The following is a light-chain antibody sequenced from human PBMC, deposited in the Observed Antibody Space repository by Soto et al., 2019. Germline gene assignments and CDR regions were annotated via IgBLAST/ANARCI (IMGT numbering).Light chain of an antibody. Sequence: QSVLTQPASVSGSLGQSITISCTGTRSDVGGYNFVSWYQQHPGKAPKLMIHEVSNRPSGVSNRFSGSKSGNTASLTISGLQAEDEGDYYCSSYSNTNTLVFGGGTKLTVL. CDR3: SSYSNTNTLV. J-gene: IGLJ2*01. V-gene: IGLV2-14*01. CDR1: RSDVGGYNF. CDR2: EVS.